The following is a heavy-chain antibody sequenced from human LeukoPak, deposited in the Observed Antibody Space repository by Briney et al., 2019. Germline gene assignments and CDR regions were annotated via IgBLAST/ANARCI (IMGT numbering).Heavy chain of an antibody. V-gene: IGHV3-15*01. Sequence: PGGSLRLSCAASGFTFSNAWMSWVRQAPGKGLEWVGRILGKTDGGTTDCAAPVKGRFTISRDDSKNTLYLRMNSLKTEDTAVYYCTTDEGVDDYLDYWGQGTLVTVSS. CDR3: TTDEGVDDYLDY. CDR2: ILGKTDGGTT. J-gene: IGHJ4*02. CDR1: GFTFSNAW. D-gene: IGHD3-10*01.